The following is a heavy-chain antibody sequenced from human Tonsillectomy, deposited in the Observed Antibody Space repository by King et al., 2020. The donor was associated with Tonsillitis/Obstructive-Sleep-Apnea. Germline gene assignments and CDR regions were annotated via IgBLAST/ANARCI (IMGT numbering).Heavy chain of an antibody. V-gene: IGHV4-59*08. CDR3: ATMTGQHRDY. Sequence: VQLQESGPGLVKPSETLSLTCTVSGGSISSYYWSWIRQPPGKGLEWIGYIYYSGSTNNNPSLTSRVTISVDTSKNQFSLQLSTVTAADTAVYYCATMTGQHRDYWGQGTLVTVSS. CDR2: IYYSGST. CDR1: GGSISSYY. D-gene: IGHD5-18*01. J-gene: IGHJ4*02.